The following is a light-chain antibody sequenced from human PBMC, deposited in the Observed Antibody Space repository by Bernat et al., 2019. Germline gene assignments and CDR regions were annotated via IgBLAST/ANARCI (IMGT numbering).Light chain of an antibody. V-gene: IGLV2-8*01. J-gene: IGLJ2*01. Sequence: QYALTQHPSAAGSPGQSVTISCTGSSSYIGGSKYVSWYQLHPGNVPKIILFEVTKRPSGVPDRFSGSKSGNTASLAVSGLQAEDEAHYFCSSFASINSGFLIGGGTKLTVL. CDR2: EVT. CDR3: SSFASINSGFL. CDR1: SSYIGGSKY.